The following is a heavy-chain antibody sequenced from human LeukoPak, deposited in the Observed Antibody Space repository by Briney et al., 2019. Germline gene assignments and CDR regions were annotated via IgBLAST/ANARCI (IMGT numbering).Heavy chain of an antibody. CDR1: GFTFNTFYW. D-gene: IGHD6-6*01. CDR2: IYPGDSDT. Sequence: GESLKISCKGFGFTFNTFYWIAWVRQMPGAGLEWMGIIYPGDSDTRYSPSFQGQVTISADKSISTAYLQWSSLEASDTAMYYCARHEHSSSSQFDYWGQGTLVTVSS. CDR3: ARHEHSSSSQFDY. J-gene: IGHJ4*02. V-gene: IGHV5-51*01.